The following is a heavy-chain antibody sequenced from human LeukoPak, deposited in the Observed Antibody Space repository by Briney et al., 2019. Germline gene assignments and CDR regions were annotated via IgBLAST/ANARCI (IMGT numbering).Heavy chain of an antibody. CDR2: ISSSGSTI. CDR1: GFTFSDYY. CDR3: AREDRSGWYKRYYYYGMDV. J-gene: IGHJ6*02. V-gene: IGHV3-11*01. Sequence: GGSLRLSCAASGFTFSDYYMSWIRQAPGKGLEWVSYISSSGSTIYYADSVKGRFTISRDNAKNSLYLQVNSLRAEDTAVYYCAREDRSGWYKRYYYYGMDVWGQGTTVTVSS. D-gene: IGHD6-19*01.